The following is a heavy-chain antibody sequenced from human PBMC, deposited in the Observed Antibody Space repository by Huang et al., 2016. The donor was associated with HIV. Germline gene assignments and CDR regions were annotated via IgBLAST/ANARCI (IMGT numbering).Heavy chain of an antibody. CDR1: GFKLSGFG. J-gene: IGHJ4*02. D-gene: IGHD2-15*01. CDR3: AKESRWFSDFDH. V-gene: IGHV3-30*18. Sequence: QVHLVESGGGVVQPGGSLRLSCAASGFKLSGFGMDWVRQAPGKGLEWVSVISYDGSSQFYTDSVKGRFTISRDNSDNTLSLQMKGLRPDDTAVYYCAKESRWFSDFDHWGQGVLVSVSS. CDR2: ISYDGSSQ.